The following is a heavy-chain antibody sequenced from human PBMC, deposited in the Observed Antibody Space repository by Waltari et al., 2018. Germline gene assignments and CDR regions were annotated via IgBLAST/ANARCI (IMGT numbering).Heavy chain of an antibody. J-gene: IGHJ3*02. CDR1: GGSISTYY. V-gene: IGHV4-4*09. CDR2: IYTHEST. D-gene: IGHD1-7*01. Sequence: SGPGLVKPSETLSLTCTVSGGSISTYYWNWIRQPPGKGLEWIGYIYTHESTNYNPSLKSRVTISLDTSKNQFSLRLTSVTAADTAVYYCARGGISGNNWNYVNGFDIWGQGTMVTVSS. CDR3: ARGGISGNNWNYVNGFDI.